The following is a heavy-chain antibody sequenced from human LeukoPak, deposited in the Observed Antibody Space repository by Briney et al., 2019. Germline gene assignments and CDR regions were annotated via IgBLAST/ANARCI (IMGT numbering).Heavy chain of an antibody. Sequence: SVKVSCKASGYTFTSYAISWVRQAPGQGLEWMGRIIPIFGIANYAQKFQGRVTITADKSTSTAYMELSSLRSEDTAVYYCARAGYDSSGYYWDNWFDPWGQGTLVTVSS. CDR3: ARAGYDSSGYYWDNWFDP. D-gene: IGHD3-22*01. V-gene: IGHV1-69*04. CDR1: GYTFTSYA. CDR2: IIPIFGIA. J-gene: IGHJ5*02.